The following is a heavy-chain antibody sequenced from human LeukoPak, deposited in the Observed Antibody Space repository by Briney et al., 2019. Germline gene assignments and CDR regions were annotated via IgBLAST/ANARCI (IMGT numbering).Heavy chain of an antibody. CDR3: AQSRMTVDY. CDR2: ISSSSSYI. J-gene: IGHJ4*02. D-gene: IGHD5/OR15-5a*01. CDR1: GFTFSSYS. V-gene: IGHV3-21*04. Sequence: KTGGSLRLSCAASGFTFSSYSMNWVRQAPGKGLEWVLSISSSSSYIYYADSVKGRFTISRDNAKNSLYLQMNSLRAEDTAVYYCAQSRMTVDYWGQGTLATVSS.